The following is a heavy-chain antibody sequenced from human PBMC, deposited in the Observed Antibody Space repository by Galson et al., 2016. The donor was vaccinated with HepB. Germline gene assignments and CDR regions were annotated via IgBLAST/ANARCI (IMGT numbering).Heavy chain of an antibody. CDR3: VKGASMGWLQLQASYFDY. Sequence: SLRLSCAASGFTFSSYAMSWVRQAPGKGLEWVSIISGSGGSTYYADSVKGRFTISRDNSKNTLYLQMNSLRAEDTAGYYCVKGASMGWLQLQASYFDYWGQGTLVTVSS. V-gene: IGHV3-23*01. D-gene: IGHD5-24*01. J-gene: IGHJ4*02. CDR1: GFTFSSYA. CDR2: ISGSGGST.